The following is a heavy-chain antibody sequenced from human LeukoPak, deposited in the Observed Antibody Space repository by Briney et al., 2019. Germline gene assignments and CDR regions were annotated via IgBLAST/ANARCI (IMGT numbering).Heavy chain of an antibody. CDR3: ASPNITYCSSTSCYKYYYYYGMDV. V-gene: IGHV1-46*01. J-gene: IGHJ6*02. D-gene: IGHD2-2*02. CDR1: GYTFTSYY. Sequence: PGASVKVSCKASGYTFTSYYMHWVRQAPGQGLEWMGIINPSGGSTSYAQKFQGRVTITRDTSASTAYMELSSLRSEDTAVYYCASPNITYCSSTSCYKYYYYYGMDVWGQGTTVTVSS. CDR2: INPSGGST.